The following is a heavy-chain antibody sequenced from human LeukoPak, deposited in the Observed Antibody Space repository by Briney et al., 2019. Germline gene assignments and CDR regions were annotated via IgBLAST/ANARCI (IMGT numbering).Heavy chain of an antibody. CDR2: INANSGTT. CDR3: AKPISGGLAVTADWFHP. J-gene: IGHJ5*01. V-gene: IGHV3-23*01. Sequence: GGSLRLSCSASGFAFSVYAMSWLRQPPGKGLEWVSTINANSGTTSYAASVRGRFTITRDNSKNTLYLQLNTLRADDTATYYCAKPISGGLAVTADWFHPWGQGTLVVVSS. D-gene: IGHD6-19*01. CDR1: GFAFSVYA.